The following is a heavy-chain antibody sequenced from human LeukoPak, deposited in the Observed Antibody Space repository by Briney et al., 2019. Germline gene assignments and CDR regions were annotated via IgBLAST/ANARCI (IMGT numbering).Heavy chain of an antibody. Sequence: PGRSLRLSCAASGFTFDYYAIHCVRQAPGKGLEWVSGISWNSGSIGYADSVKGRFTISRDNAKNSLYLQMNSLRAEDTALYYCAKETIMTTVTTVYLDVWGKGTTVTVSS. CDR3: AKETIMTTVTTVYLDV. D-gene: IGHD4-11*01. V-gene: IGHV3-9*01. CDR2: ISWNSGSI. J-gene: IGHJ6*03. CDR1: GFTFDYYA.